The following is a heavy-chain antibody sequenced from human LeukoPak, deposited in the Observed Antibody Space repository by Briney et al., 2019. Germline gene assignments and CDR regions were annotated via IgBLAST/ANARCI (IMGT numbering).Heavy chain of an antibody. CDR2: INSDGSST. D-gene: IGHD4-23*01. J-gene: IGHJ4*03. Sequence: GGSLRLSCAASGFTFSSYWMHWVRQAPGKGLVWVSRINSDGSSTTYADSVKGRFSISRDNAKNTLYLQMNSLRVEDTAVYYCARGRPHGNDYWGQGTTVTVSS. V-gene: IGHV3-74*01. CDR1: GFTFSSYW. CDR3: ARGRPHGNDY.